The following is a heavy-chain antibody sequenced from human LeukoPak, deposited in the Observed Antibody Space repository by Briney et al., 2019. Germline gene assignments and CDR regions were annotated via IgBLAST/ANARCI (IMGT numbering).Heavy chain of an antibody. Sequence: GGSLRLSCAASGFTFSRFTMHWVRQAPGKGLEWVALIPYDGSNKYYANSVKGRFTISRDNSKNTLNLQMNSLKADDTAVYYCVRDKGRDRIAVAGTFDYWGQGTLVTVSS. V-gene: IGHV3-30-3*01. CDR1: GFTFSRFT. D-gene: IGHD6-19*01. CDR3: VRDKGRDRIAVAGTFDY. CDR2: IPYDGSNK. J-gene: IGHJ4*02.